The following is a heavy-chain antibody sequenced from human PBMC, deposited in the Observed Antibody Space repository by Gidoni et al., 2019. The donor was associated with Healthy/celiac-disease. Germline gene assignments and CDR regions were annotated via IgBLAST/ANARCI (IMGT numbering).Heavy chain of an antibody. CDR3: GAYYDYVWGSLGYYGMDV. Sequence: QVQLVQSGAEVKKPGSSVTVSCKASGGTFSSYAISWVRQAPGQGLEWMGGIIPIFGTANYAQKFQGRVTITADESTSTAYMELSSLRSEDTAVYYCGAYYDYVWGSLGYYGMDVWGQGTTVTVSS. V-gene: IGHV1-69*01. J-gene: IGHJ6*02. CDR2: IIPIFGTA. D-gene: IGHD3-16*01. CDR1: GGTFSSYA.